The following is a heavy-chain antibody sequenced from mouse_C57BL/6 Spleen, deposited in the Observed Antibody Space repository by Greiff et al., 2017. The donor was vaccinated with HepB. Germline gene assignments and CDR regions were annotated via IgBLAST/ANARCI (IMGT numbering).Heavy chain of an antibody. J-gene: IGHJ2*01. CDR1: GYTFTDYN. Sequence: EVQLQQSGPELVKPGASVKMSCKASGYTFTDYNMHWVKQSHGKSLEWIGNINPNNGGTSYNQKFKGKATLTVKKPSSTAYMERRSLTSEDSAVYYGARGQLRRLTYYFDYWGTGTTLTVSS. CDR3: ARGQLRRLTYYFDY. CDR2: INPNNGGT. D-gene: IGHD3-2*02. V-gene: IGHV1-22*01.